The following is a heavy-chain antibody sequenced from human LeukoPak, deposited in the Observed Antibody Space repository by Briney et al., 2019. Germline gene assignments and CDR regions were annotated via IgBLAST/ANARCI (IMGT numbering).Heavy chain of an antibody. V-gene: IGHV5-51*01. Sequence: GESLKISCKGSGYSFTSYWIGWVRQMPGKGLEWMGIIYPGDSDTRNSPSFQGQVTISADKSISTAYLQWSSLKASDTAMYYCARRNVLLIGDDAFDIWGQGTMVTVSS. J-gene: IGHJ3*02. CDR2: IYPGDSDT. D-gene: IGHD3-10*01. CDR1: GYSFTSYW. CDR3: ARRNVLLIGDDAFDI.